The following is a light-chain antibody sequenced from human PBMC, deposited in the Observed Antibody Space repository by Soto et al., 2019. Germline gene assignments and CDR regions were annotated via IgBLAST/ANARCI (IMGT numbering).Light chain of an antibody. Sequence: SQSLGTLSLYPGERATLSCRASQTVTIGYVAWFQQKPGQAPRLLIYGARTRATGVPDRFSASGSGTDFSLTISRLEPEDFAVYYCQQYGTSPWTFGQRSMADVK. CDR3: QQYGTSPWT. CDR1: QTVTIGY. J-gene: IGKJ1*01. CDR2: GAR. V-gene: IGKV3-20*01.